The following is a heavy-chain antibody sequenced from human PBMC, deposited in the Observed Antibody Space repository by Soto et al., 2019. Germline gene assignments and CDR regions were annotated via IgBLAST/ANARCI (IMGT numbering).Heavy chain of an antibody. CDR3: AKHSRYCTTTTCYAGLLNHVEH. CDR1: GFTFSSYA. D-gene: IGHD2-2*01. CDR2: VSGSGRST. J-gene: IGHJ1*01. Sequence: EVQLLESGGGLVQPGGSLRLSCAASGFTFSSYAMSWVRQAPGKGLEWVSGVSGSGRSTYYADSVKGRFTISRDNSKNTLYLQVNSLRADDKAVYYCAKHSRYCTTTTCYAGLLNHVEHWGQGTLVTDSS. V-gene: IGHV3-23*01.